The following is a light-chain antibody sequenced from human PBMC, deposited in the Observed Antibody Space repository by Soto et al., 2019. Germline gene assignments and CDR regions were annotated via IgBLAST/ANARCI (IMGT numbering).Light chain of an antibody. V-gene: IGKV3-11*01. CDR1: QSVSSN. Sequence: ECVLMHSPGTLSLSPGERTTRSCMAIQSVSSNLAWYEQNPGQPPRLLIFDASNRATGIPARFSGSGSGKDFPLTISSLEHEDVEVYYCQQHSNWPLTFGGGTKVDIK. CDR2: DAS. J-gene: IGKJ4*01. CDR3: QQHSNWPLT.